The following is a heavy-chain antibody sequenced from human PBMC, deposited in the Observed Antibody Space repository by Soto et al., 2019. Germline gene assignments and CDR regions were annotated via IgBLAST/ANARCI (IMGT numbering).Heavy chain of an antibody. CDR1: GYTFTSYG. CDR2: ISAYNVNT. CDR3: VVAAHPYYFEY. J-gene: IGHJ4*02. D-gene: IGHD2-15*01. V-gene: IGHV1-18*01. Sequence: QFQLVQSGAEVKKPGASVKVSCKASGYTFTSYGISWVRQAPGQGLEWMGWISAYNVNTNYAQKLQGRVTMTTDTSTSTGYMELRSMRSDDTAVYYYVVAAHPYYFEYWGQGTLVPVSS.